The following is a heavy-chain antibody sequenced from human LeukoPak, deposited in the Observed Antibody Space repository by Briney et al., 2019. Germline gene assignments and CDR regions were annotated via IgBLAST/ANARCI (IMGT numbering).Heavy chain of an antibody. CDR2: ISWNSGSI. J-gene: IGHJ4*02. V-gene: IGHV3-9*01. D-gene: IGHD3-9*01. CDR3: AKDMRGTYYDILTGYSFDY. Sequence: GGSLRLSCAASGFTFDDDAMHWVQQAPGKGLEWVSGISWNSGSIGYADSVKGRFTISRDNAKNSLYLQTNSLRAEDTALYYCAKDMRGTYYDILTGYSFDYWGQGTLVTVSS. CDR1: GFTFDDDA.